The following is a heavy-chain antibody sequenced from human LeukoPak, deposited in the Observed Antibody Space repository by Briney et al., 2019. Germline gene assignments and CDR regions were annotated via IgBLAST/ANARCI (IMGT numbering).Heavy chain of an antibody. CDR2: ISYDGSNK. CDR1: GFTFSSYG. Sequence: GGSLRLSCAASGFTFSSYGMHWVRQAPGKGLEWVAVISYDGSNKYYADSVKGRFTISRDNSKNTLYLQMNSLRAEDTAVYYCAKVFTSQPFDYWGQGTLVTVSS. D-gene: IGHD2-21*01. CDR3: AKVFTSQPFDY. V-gene: IGHV3-30*18. J-gene: IGHJ4*02.